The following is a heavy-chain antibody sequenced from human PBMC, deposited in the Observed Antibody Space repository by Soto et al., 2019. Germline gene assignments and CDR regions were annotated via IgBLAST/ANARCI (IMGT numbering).Heavy chain of an antibody. CDR2: ISAYNGNT. Sequence: ASVKVSCKASGYTFTSYGISWVRQAPGQGLEWMGWISAYNGNTNYAQKLQGRVTMTTDTSTSTAYMELRSLRSDDTAVYYCARGPLGHYGSGSFYTEDYFDYWGQGTLVTVSS. V-gene: IGHV1-18*01. CDR3: ARGPLGHYGSGSFYTEDYFDY. CDR1: GYTFTSYG. D-gene: IGHD3-10*01. J-gene: IGHJ4*02.